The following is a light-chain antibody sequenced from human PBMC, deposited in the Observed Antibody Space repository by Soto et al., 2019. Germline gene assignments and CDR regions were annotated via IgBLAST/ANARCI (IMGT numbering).Light chain of an antibody. CDR3: QQRNIWPPVT. J-gene: IGKJ5*01. CDR2: GAF. V-gene: IGKV3-11*01. CDR1: QTVLRN. Sequence: IVLTQSPGTLSRSPLDRATLFFRASQTVLRNLAWYQQKPGQAPRLLIYGAFNRAAGIPARFSGSGSGTDFTLTISSLEPEDSAVYYCQQRNIWPPVTFGQGTRLEIK.